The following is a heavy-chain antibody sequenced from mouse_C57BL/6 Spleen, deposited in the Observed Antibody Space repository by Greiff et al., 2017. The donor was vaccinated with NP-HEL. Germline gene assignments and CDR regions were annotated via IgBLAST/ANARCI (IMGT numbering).Heavy chain of an antibody. V-gene: IGHV14-4*01. J-gene: IGHJ1*03. Sequence: EVQLQQSGAELVRPGASVKLSCTASGFNIKDDYMHWVKQRPEQGLEWIGWIDPENGDTEYASKFQGKATITADTSSNTAYLQLSSLTSEDTAVYYCTKGRTTRYWYFDVWGTGTTVTVSS. CDR2: IDPENGDT. D-gene: IGHD2-14*01. CDR1: GFNIKDDY. CDR3: TKGRTTRYWYFDV.